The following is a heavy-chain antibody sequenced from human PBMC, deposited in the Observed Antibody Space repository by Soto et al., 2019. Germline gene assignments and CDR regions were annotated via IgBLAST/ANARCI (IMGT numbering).Heavy chain of an antibody. CDR3: ARDLLWVTLAFDY. Sequence: QVQLVESGGGVVQPGRSLRLSCAASGFTFSSYGMHWVRQAPGKGLEWVAVIWYDGSNKYYADSVKGRFTISRYNSKNTLYLQMNSLRAEDTAVYYCARDLLWVTLAFDYWGQGTLVTVSS. D-gene: IGHD3-10*01. CDR1: GFTFSSYG. V-gene: IGHV3-33*01. J-gene: IGHJ4*02. CDR2: IWYDGSNK.